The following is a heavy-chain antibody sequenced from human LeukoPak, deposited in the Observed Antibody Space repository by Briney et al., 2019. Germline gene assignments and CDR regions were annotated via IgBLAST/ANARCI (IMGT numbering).Heavy chain of an antibody. CDR1: GYTFTSNY. J-gene: IGHJ4*02. CDR3: ARASGSSAVPFDY. CDR2: IAPSCGTT. V-gene: IGHV1-46*01. Sequence: ASVKVSCKASGYTFTSNYMHWVRQAPGQGLEWMGVIAPSCGTTSYAQKFQGRVTMTRDTSTSTLYMELSSLTSEDTAVYYCARASGSSAVPFDYWGQGTLVTVSS. D-gene: IGHD3-10*01.